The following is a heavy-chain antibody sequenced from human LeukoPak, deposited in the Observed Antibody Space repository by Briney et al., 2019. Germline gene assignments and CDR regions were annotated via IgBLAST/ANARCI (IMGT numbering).Heavy chain of an antibody. CDR1: GFTFSSYG. D-gene: IGHD3-10*01. J-gene: IGHJ5*02. CDR3: AKDIRPEVWFGELNP. V-gene: IGHV3-30*02. Sequence: GGSLRLSCAASGFTFSSYGMHWVRQAPGKGLEWVAFIRYDGSNKYYADSVKGRFTISRDNAKNSLYLQMNSLRAEDTALYYCAKDIRPEVWFGELNPWGQGTLVTVSS. CDR2: IRYDGSNK.